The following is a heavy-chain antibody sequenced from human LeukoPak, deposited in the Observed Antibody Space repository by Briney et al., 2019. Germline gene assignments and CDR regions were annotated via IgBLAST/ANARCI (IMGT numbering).Heavy chain of an antibody. V-gene: IGHV1-2*02. CDR2: INPNSGGT. J-gene: IGHJ4*02. D-gene: IGHD3-3*01. Sequence: GASVKVSCKASGYTFTGYYMHWVRQAPGQGLEWMGWINPNSGGTNYAQKLQGRVTMTRDTSISTAYTELSRLRSDDTAVYYCARVVTIFGVANRGYYFDYWGQGTLVTVSS. CDR1: GYTFTGYY. CDR3: ARVVTIFGVANRGYYFDY.